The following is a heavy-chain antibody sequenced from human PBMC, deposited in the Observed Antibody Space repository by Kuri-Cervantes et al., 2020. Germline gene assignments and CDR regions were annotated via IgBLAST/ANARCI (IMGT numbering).Heavy chain of an antibody. Sequence: ESLKISCAASGFTFSDYYMSWIRQPAGKGLEWIGRIYTSGSTNYNPSLKSRVTISVDTSKNQFSLKLSSVTAADTAVYYCARVGSRRASHFDYWGQGTLVTVSS. CDR2: IYTSGST. CDR1: GFTFSDYY. J-gene: IGHJ4*02. D-gene: IGHD2-15*01. CDR3: ARVGSRRASHFDY. V-gene: IGHV4-4*07.